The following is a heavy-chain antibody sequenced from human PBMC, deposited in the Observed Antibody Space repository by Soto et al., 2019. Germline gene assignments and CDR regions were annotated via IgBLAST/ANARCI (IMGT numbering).Heavy chain of an antibody. CDR2: IYHSGNT. CDR1: GGSISSGGYS. Sequence: QLQLQESGSGLVKPSQTLSLTCAVSGGSISSGGYSWNWIRQPPGKGLEWIGYIYHSGNTYYNPSLKSRVARSVDRSKNLFSLKLSSVTAADTAVYYCARARDYGDFPNYYFDYWGQGTLVTVSS. J-gene: IGHJ4*02. D-gene: IGHD4-17*01. V-gene: IGHV4-30-2*01. CDR3: ARARDYGDFPNYYFDY.